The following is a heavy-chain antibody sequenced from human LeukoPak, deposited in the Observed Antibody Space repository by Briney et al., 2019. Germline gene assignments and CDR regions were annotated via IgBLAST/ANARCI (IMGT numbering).Heavy chain of an antibody. D-gene: IGHD2-2*01. CDR3: ARHSTTAGTEYAFDI. J-gene: IGHJ3*02. V-gene: IGHV4-4*02. Sequence: SGTLSLTCAVSGGSISSTNWWSWVRQPPGKGLEWIGYIYYSGITNYNPSLKSRVTISVDTSKNQFSLKLSSVTAADTAVYYCARHSTTAGTEYAFDIWGQGTMVTVSS. CDR2: IYYSGIT. CDR1: GGSISSTNW.